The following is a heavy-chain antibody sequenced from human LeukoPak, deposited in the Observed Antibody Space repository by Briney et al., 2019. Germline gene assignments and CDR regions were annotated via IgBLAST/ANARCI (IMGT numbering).Heavy chain of an antibody. V-gene: IGHV6-1*01. CDR3: ARGRNWGESGFDY. J-gene: IGHJ4*02. CDR1: GDRVSSNSAA. D-gene: IGHD7-27*01. CDR2: TYYRSKWYN. Sequence: SQTLSLTCAISGDRVSSNSAAWNWIRQSPSRGLEWLGRTYYRSKWYNDYAVSVKSRITIKPDTSKNRFSLQLSAVTPDDTAVYYCARGRNWGESGFDYWGQGTLVTVSS.